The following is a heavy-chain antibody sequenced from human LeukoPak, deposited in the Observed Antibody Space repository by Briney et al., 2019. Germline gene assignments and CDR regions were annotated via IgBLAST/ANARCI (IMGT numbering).Heavy chain of an antibody. J-gene: IGHJ4*02. D-gene: IGHD2-2*01. CDR2: INHSGST. Sequence: GSLRLSCAASGFTFSSYEMNWVRQPPGKGLEWIGEINHSGSTNYNPSLKSRVTISVDTSKNQFSLKLSSVTAADTAVYYCARWAVNCSSTSCYLLGIDYWGQGTLVTVSS. V-gene: IGHV4-34*01. CDR3: ARWAVNCSSTSCYLLGIDY. CDR1: GFTFSSYE.